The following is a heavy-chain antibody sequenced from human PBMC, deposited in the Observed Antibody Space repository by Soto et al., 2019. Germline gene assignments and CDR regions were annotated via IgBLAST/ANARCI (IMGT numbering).Heavy chain of an antibody. J-gene: IGHJ4*02. Sequence: QVQLVQSGAEVKKPGSSVKVSCKASGGTFSSYTISWVRQAPGQGLEWMGRFIPILGIANYAQKFQGRVTITADKSTSTAYMELSSLRSEDTAVYYCAREEALAPYGAAFDYWGQGTLVTVSS. D-gene: IGHD6-13*01. CDR3: AREEALAPYGAAFDY. CDR1: GGTFSSYT. V-gene: IGHV1-69*08. CDR2: FIPILGIA.